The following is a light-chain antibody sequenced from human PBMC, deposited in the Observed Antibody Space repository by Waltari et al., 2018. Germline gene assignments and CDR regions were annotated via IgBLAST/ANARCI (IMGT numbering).Light chain of an antibody. CDR3: QKYNSSPKM. Sequence: EIQMTQSPSSLSASVGDRVTITCRASQGINNYLAWYQEKLGKVPKLLIYAASTLQSGGPSRFSDSGSGTDCTLTISNLQPEDVATYYCQKYNSSPKMFGQGTKVEIK. V-gene: IGKV1-27*01. CDR2: AAS. J-gene: IGKJ1*01. CDR1: QGINNY.